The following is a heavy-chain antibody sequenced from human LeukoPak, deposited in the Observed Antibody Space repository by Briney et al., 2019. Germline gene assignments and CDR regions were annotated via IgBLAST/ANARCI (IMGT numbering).Heavy chain of an antibody. V-gene: IGHV3-48*04. CDR3: ARVTTVTTVFDY. D-gene: IGHD4-11*01. J-gene: IGHJ4*02. Sequence: PGGSLRLSCAASGFTFSSYGMHWVRQAPGKGLEWLSFITTSGNSIYYADSVRGRFTISRDDAKNSLYLQMNSLRAEDTALYYCARVTTVTTVFDYWGQGTLVTVSS. CDR2: ITTSGNSI. CDR1: GFTFSSYG.